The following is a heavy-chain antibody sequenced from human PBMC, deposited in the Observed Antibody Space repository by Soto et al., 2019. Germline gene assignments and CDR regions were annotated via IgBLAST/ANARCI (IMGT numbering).Heavy chain of an antibody. D-gene: IGHD3-22*01. CDR2: IIPIFGTA. CDR3: ARASYYYDSSGSEFDY. Sequence: ASVKVSCKASGGTFSSYAISWVRQAPGQGLEWMGGIIPIFGTANYAQKFQGRVTITADESTSTAYMELSSLRSEDTAVYYCARASYYYDSSGSEFDYWGQGTLVTISS. CDR1: GGTFSSYA. J-gene: IGHJ4*02. V-gene: IGHV1-69*13.